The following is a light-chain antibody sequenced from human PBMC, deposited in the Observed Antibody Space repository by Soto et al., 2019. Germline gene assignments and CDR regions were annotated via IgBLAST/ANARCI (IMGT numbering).Light chain of an antibody. V-gene: IGKV1-39*01. CDR1: QSISSS. CDR3: QQYNSFPWT. CDR2: AAS. J-gene: IGKJ1*01. Sequence: DIQMTQSPSSLSASVGDRVTITCRASQSISSSLIWYQQKPGKAPKFLIYAASSLQSGVPSRFSGSGSGTEFTLTIRNLQPDDFATYYCQQYNSFPWTFGLGTKVDIK.